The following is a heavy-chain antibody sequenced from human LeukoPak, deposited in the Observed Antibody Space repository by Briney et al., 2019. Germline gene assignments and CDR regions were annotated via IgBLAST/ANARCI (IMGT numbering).Heavy chain of an antibody. D-gene: IGHD4-17*01. Sequence: ASVKVSCKGSGYTFTSYAMKWVRQAPGQELEWMEWINTNTGNPTYAQGFTGRFVFSLDTSVSTAYLQISSLKAEDTAVYYCARENDYGYYDWFDSWGQGILVTVSS. CDR2: INTNTGNP. V-gene: IGHV7-4-1*02. CDR1: GYTFTSYA. J-gene: IGHJ5*01. CDR3: ARENDYGYYDWFDS.